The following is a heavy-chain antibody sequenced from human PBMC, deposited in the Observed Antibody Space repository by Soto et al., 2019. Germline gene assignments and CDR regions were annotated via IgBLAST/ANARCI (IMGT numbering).Heavy chain of an antibody. CDR3: ARGWFGPDV. CDR1: EFTFSGRS. D-gene: IGHD3-10*01. Sequence: EVQLVESGGGLVQPGGSLRLSCAAAEFTFSGRSVHWVRQAPGKGLVWVSGIDKVGTDSTYAASVKGRFPSSRDNAKNTVYLQMNSLSGEDTAVYYCARGWFGPDVWGKGTTVTVSS. V-gene: IGHV3-74*01. CDR2: IDKVGTDS. J-gene: IGHJ6*03.